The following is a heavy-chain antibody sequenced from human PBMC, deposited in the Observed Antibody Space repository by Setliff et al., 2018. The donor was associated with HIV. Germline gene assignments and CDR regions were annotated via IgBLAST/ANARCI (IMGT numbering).Heavy chain of an antibody. CDR3: ARQFRYPGIAVAGIDY. V-gene: IGHV4-4*08. D-gene: IGHD6-19*01. CDR2: LHSLGSSRVSDTP. Sequence: SETLSLTCSVSSGSMTGHYWTWVRQPPGKGLEWIGYLHSLGSSRVSDTPNYSPSLKSRVTISVDTSKNQFSLRLSSVTAADTAIYYCARQFRYPGIAVAGIDYWGQGTLVTVSS. J-gene: IGHJ4*02. CDR1: SGSMTGHY.